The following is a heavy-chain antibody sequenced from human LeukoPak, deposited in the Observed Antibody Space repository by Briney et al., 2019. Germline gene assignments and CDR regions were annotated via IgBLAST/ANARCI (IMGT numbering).Heavy chain of an antibody. J-gene: IGHJ4*02. CDR2: ISDGYTM. Sequence: GGSLRLSCAASGFIFSNYEMNWVRQAPGKGLEWVSYISDGYTMYYTDSVKGRFIISRDNAKNSLYLQMNSLKTEDTAVYYCTRSYDSSGPLTWGQGTLVTVSS. V-gene: IGHV3-48*03. CDR3: TRSYDSSGPLT. D-gene: IGHD3-22*01. CDR1: GFIFSNYE.